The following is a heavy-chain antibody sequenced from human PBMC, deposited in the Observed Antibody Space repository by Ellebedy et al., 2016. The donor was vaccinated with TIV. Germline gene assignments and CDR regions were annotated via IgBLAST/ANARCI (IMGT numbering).Heavy chain of an antibody. CDR1: GGSLSDNY. Sequence: SETLSLTCAVSGGSLSDNYWTWIRQPPGKGLEWIGYLYYTGSTNYNPSLKSQVTISVNTPRNQFSLKVTSVTAADTAVYYCVSSTSMDAFDLWGQGTMVTVSS. CDR3: VSSTSMDAFDL. V-gene: IGHV4-59*01. J-gene: IGHJ3*01. CDR2: LYYTGST. D-gene: IGHD2/OR15-2a*01.